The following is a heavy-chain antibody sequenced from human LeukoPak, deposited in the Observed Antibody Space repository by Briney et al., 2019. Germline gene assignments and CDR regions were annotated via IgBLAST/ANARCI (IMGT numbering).Heavy chain of an antibody. CDR1: GFTFSSYE. V-gene: IGHV3-48*03. CDR3: ARGCGTSCLPNLDY. J-gene: IGHJ4*02. Sequence: GGSLRLYCAASGFTFSSYEMNWVRQAPGKGLEWVSYISSSGSTIYYADSVKGRFTISRDNAKNSLYLQMNSLRAEDTAVYYCARGCGTSCLPNLDYWGQGTLVTVSS. CDR2: ISSSGSTI. D-gene: IGHD2-2*01.